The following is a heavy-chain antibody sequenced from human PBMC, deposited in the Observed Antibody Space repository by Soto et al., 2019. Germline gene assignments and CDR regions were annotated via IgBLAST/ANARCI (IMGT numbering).Heavy chain of an antibody. CDR2: INASGGST. CDR1: GYTFTSYA. CDR3: ARQARYCTNGVCSAYGMDV. J-gene: IGHJ6*02. D-gene: IGHD2-8*01. Sequence: ASVKVSCKASGYTFTSYAMHWVRQAPGQRLEWMGMINASGGSTSYAQKFQGRVTMTRDTSTSTVYMELSSLRSEDTAVYYCARQARYCTNGVCSAYGMDVWGQGTTVTVS. V-gene: IGHV1-46*01.